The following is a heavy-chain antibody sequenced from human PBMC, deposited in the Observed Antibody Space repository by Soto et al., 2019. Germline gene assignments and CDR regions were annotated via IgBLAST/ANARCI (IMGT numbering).Heavy chain of an antibody. J-gene: IGHJ4*02. CDR1: GFTFSNAW. Sequence: PGGSLRLSCAASGFTFSNAWMNWVRQAPGKGLEWVGRIKSKTDGGTTDYAAPVKGRFTISRDDSKSTLYLQMHSLKTDDTAVYYCTTEIVDRTLVFLATFDYWGQGTLVTVSS. V-gene: IGHV3-15*07. CDR3: TTEIVDRTLVFLATFDY. D-gene: IGHD5-18*01. CDR2: IKSKTDGGTT.